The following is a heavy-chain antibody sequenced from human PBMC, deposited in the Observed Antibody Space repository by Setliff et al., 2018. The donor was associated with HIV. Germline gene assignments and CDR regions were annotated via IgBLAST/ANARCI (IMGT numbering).Heavy chain of an antibody. Sequence: SETLSLTCTVSGGPFSSSSYYWGWIRQPPGKGLEWIGSLRPSGNTYYNPSLKSRVTISVDTSKNQFSLKLSSVTAADTAVYYCASAYCGGDCYSRTRKFYYYYYMDVWGKGTTVTVSS. V-gene: IGHV4-39*01. J-gene: IGHJ6*03. CDR3: ASAYCGGDCYSRTRKFYYYYYMDV. CDR2: LRPSGNT. CDR1: GGPFSSSSYY. D-gene: IGHD2-21*02.